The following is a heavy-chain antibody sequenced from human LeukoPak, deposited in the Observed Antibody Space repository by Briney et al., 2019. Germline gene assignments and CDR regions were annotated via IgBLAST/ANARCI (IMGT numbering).Heavy chain of an antibody. Sequence: SETLSLTCAVSGGSISSSNWWSWVRQPPGRGLEWIGEIYHSGSTNYNPSLKSRVTISVDTSKNQFSLKLSSVTAADTAVYYCARPRGYCSSTSCYKYFQHWGQGTLVTVSS. CDR1: GGSISSSNW. CDR3: ARPRGYCSSTSCYKYFQH. D-gene: IGHD2-2*02. CDR2: IYHSGST. V-gene: IGHV4-4*02. J-gene: IGHJ1*01.